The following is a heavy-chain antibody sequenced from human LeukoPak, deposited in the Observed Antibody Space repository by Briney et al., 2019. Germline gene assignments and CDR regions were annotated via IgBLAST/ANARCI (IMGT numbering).Heavy chain of an antibody. D-gene: IGHD6-6*01. CDR1: GGSISSSSYY. J-gene: IGHJ4*02. V-gene: IGHV4-39*07. CDR2: IYYSGST. Sequence: SETLSLTCTVSGGSISSSSYYWGWIRQPPGKGLECIGSIYYSGSTYYNPSLKSRVTISVDTSKNQFSLKLSFVTAADTAVYDCARIEYSSSCDYWGQGTLVTVSS. CDR3: ARIEYSSSCDY.